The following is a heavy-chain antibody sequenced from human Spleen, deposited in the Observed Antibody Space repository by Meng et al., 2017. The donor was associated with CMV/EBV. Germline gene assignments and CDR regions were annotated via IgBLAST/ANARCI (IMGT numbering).Heavy chain of an antibody. CDR3: AKDPLNFRQ. Sequence: GGSLRLSCAASGFIFSSYAMSWVRQAPERGLEWVSVIYSGGRTTYYADSVKGRFTVSRDDSKNTLYLQMDSLRAEDSAVYYCAKDPLNFRQWGRGTLVTVS. CDR2: IYSGGRTT. J-gene: IGHJ1*01. CDR1: GFIFSSYA. V-gene: IGHV3-23*03.